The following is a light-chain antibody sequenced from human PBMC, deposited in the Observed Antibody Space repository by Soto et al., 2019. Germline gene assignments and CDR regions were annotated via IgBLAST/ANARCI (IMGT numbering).Light chain of an antibody. V-gene: IGKV3D-20*02. CDR2: GAS. Sequence: EIVLTQSPATLSLXPGERATLSCGASQSVSNNYLAWYQQKPGQAPRLLIYGASNRATGIPDRFSGSGSGTDFTLTISSLEPEDFAVYYCQQRSNWPITFGQGTRLEIK. J-gene: IGKJ5*01. CDR1: QSVSNNY. CDR3: QQRSNWPIT.